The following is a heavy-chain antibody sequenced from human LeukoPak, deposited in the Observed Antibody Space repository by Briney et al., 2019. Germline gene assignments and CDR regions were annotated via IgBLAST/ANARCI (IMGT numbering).Heavy chain of an antibody. V-gene: IGHV4-34*01. J-gene: IGHJ4*02. Sequence: SETLSLTCAVYGXSFSGYYWSWIRQPPGKGREWIGEINHSGSTNYNPSLKSRVTISVDTSKNQFSLKLSSVTAADTAVYYCARGQSQNYYDSSGYPDYWGQGTLVTVSS. D-gene: IGHD3-22*01. CDR2: INHSGST. CDR1: GXSFSGYY. CDR3: ARGQSQNYYDSSGYPDY.